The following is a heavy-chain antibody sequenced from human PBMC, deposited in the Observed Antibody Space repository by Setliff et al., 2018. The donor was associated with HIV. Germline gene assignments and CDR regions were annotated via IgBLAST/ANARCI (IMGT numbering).Heavy chain of an antibody. CDR1: GGSIASSSSY. D-gene: IGHD3-10*01. Sequence: SETLSLTCTVSGGSIASSSSYWGWIRQPPGKGLEWIGSMFYSGSTSYNPSLKSRVTISVDTSKKQLSLKLSSVTAADTAVYYCARQYYGSGNYYYYMDDWGKVTTVTVSS. CDR3: ARQYYGSGNYYYYMDD. V-gene: IGHV4-39*01. J-gene: IGHJ6*03. CDR2: MFYSGST.